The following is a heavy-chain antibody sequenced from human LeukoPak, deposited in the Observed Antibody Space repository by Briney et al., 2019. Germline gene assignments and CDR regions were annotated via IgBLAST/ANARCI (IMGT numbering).Heavy chain of an antibody. CDR1: GGTFSSYA. V-gene: IGHV1-69*04. CDR2: IIPILGIA. Sequence: ASVKVSCKASGGTFSSYAISWVRQAPGQGLEWMGRIIPILGIANYAQKFQGRVTITADKSTSTAYMELSSLRSEDTAVYYCARGCYYGSGSYWNYYYYGMDVWGQGTTVTVSS. D-gene: IGHD3-10*01. J-gene: IGHJ6*02. CDR3: ARGCYYGSGSYWNYYYYGMDV.